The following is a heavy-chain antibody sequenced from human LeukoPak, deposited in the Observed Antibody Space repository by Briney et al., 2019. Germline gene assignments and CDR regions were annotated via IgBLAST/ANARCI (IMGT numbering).Heavy chain of an antibody. D-gene: IGHD2-15*01. Sequence: GGSLRLSCAASGFTVSNKYMSWVRLAPGRGLEWVSVIYSGGSTYYADSVKGRFSISRDKSKNTLYLQMNSLRAEDTALYYCAREMYCSGGSCYGDAFDIWGQGTMVTVSS. CDR3: AREMYCSGGSCYGDAFDI. CDR1: GFTVSNKY. CDR2: IYSGGST. J-gene: IGHJ3*02. V-gene: IGHV3-66*01.